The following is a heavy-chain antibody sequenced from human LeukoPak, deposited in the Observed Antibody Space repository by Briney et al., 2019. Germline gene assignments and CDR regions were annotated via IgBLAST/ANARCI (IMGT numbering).Heavy chain of an antibody. CDR2: IYYTGNT. J-gene: IGHJ4*02. CDR1: GGSIGSYY. Sequence: SETLSLTCTVSGGSIGSYYWSWIRQPPGKGLEWIGNIYYTGNTNYNPSLKSRVTILLGTSNNQFSLRLSSVTAADTAMYYCARGRPYYYDRTGYYPLFDSWGQGSLVTVSS. V-gene: IGHV4-59*01. D-gene: IGHD3-22*01. CDR3: ARGRPYYYDRTGYYPLFDS.